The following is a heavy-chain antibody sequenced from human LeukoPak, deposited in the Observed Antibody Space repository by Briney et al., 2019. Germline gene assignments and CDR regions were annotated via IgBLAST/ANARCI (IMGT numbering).Heavy chain of an antibody. D-gene: IGHD3-16*02. V-gene: IGHV4-59*01. J-gene: IGHJ4*02. Sequence: AETLSPTCTVSGGSFGTYYWSWLRQPPGKGLEWIGYIYYSGFTDYNPSLKSRVTMSVDTSKNQFSLKLSSVTAADTAVYYCARAVISFAGLIAKGFDSWGQGTLVTISS. CDR3: ARAVISFAGLIAKGFDS. CDR2: IYYSGFT. CDR1: GGSFGTYY.